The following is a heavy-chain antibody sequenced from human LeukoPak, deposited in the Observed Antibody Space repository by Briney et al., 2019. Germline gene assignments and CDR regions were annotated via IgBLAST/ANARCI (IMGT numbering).Heavy chain of an antibody. D-gene: IGHD2-2*01. Sequence: GGSLRLSCAASGFTFSSYAMSWVRQAPGKGLEWVSAISGSGGSTYYADSVKGRFTISRDNSKSTLYLQMNSLRAEDTAVYYCAKGSGVPAATAVGMDVWGQGTTVTVSS. CDR2: ISGSGGST. CDR1: GFTFSSYA. J-gene: IGHJ6*02. V-gene: IGHV3-23*01. CDR3: AKGSGVPAATAVGMDV.